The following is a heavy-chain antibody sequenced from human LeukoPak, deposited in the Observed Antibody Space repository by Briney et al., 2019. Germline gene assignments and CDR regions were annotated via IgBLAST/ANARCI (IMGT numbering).Heavy chain of an antibody. Sequence: PGRSLRLSCAASGFTFSTYGMHWVRQAPGKGLEWVAGISYDGSTEQYADSVKGRFTISRDNSKNTLNLQMNSLREEDTAVYYCVKLYCSGGSCTKGYFDYWGQGTLVTVSS. CDR2: ISYDGSTE. V-gene: IGHV3-30*18. CDR3: VKLYCSGGSCTKGYFDY. D-gene: IGHD2-15*01. CDR1: GFTFSTYG. J-gene: IGHJ4*02.